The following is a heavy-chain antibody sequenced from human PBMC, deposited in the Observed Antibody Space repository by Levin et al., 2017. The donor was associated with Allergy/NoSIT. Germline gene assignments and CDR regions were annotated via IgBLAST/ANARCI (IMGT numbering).Heavy chain of an antibody. V-gene: IGHV3-23*01. Sequence: PGGSLRLSCAASGFTFSSYAMSWVRQAPGKGLEWVSAISGSGGSTYYADSVKGRFTISRDNSKNTLYLQMNSLRAEDTAVYYCVLTGYYYAYYYYGMDVWGQGTTVTVSS. CDR3: VLTGYYYAYYYYGMDV. CDR1: GFTFSSYA. J-gene: IGHJ6*02. D-gene: IGHD3-9*01. CDR2: ISGSGGST.